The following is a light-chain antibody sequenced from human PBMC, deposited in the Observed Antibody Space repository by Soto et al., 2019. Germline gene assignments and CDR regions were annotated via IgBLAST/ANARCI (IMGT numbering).Light chain of an antibody. CDR3: QQTYSIPLT. J-gene: IGKJ1*01. Sequence: DIQMNQSPSTLSASVGDRVTITCRASESIRTWLAWYQHKPGKAPKFLIYDASTLESGVPSRFSGSGSGTEFTLTISSLQPDDFATYYCQQTYSIPLTFGQGTKVDIK. CDR2: DAS. CDR1: ESIRTW. V-gene: IGKV1-5*01.